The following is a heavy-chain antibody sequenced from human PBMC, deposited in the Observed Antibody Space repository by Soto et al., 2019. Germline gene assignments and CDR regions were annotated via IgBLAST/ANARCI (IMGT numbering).Heavy chain of an antibody. D-gene: IGHD4-17*01. J-gene: IGHJ4*02. CDR1: GGTFSSYA. CDR3: ARDQNDYGDYTYFDY. CDR2: IIPIFGTA. V-gene: IGHV1-69*13. Sequence: SVKVSCKASGGTFSSYAISWVRQAPGQGLEWMGGIIPIFGTANYAQKFQGRVTITADESTSTAYMELGSLRSEDTAVYYCARDQNDYGDYTYFDYWGQGTLVTVSS.